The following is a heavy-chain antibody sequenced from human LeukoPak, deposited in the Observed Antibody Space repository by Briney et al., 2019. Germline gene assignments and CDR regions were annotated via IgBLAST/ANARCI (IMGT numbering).Heavy chain of an antibody. J-gene: IGHJ4*02. D-gene: IGHD5-18*01. CDR2: ISGNGGST. V-gene: IGHV3-64D*06. CDR1: GFTFSSYA. CDR3: VKGGSLIQLPYPFDY. Sequence: GGSLRLSCSASGFTFSSYAMHWVRQAPGKGLEYVSAISGNGGSTYYADSVKGRFTISRDNSKNTLYLQMSSLRAEDTAVYYCVKGGSLIQLPYPFDYWGQGTLVTVSS.